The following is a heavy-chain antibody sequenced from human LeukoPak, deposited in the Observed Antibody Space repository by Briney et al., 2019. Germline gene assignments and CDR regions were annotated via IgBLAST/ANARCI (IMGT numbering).Heavy chain of an antibody. D-gene: IGHD3-22*01. CDR1: GGSISSGGYS. V-gene: IGHV4-30-2*01. CDR3: ATLGEYYDSSGYYYN. J-gene: IGHJ4*02. CDR2: INHSGST. Sequence: PSQTLSLTCAVSGGSISSGGYSWSWIRQPPGKGLEWIVEINHSGSTYYNPSLKSRVTISVDSSKNQFSLKLTSVTAADTAVYYCATLGEYYDSSGYYYNWGQGTLVTVSS.